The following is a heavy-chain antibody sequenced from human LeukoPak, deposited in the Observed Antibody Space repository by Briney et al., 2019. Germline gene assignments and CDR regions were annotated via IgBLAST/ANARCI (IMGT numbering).Heavy chain of an antibody. Sequence: SETLSLTCTVSGGSISGYYWTWIRHPPGKGLEWIGYIYDSGTTNYNPSLKSRVTISVDTSRNQFSLRLNSVTAEDTAVYYCARAAYGDYTFDFWGQGTLVTVSS. CDR3: ARAAYGDYTFDF. CDR1: GGSISGYY. D-gene: IGHD4-17*01. V-gene: IGHV4-59*01. J-gene: IGHJ4*02. CDR2: IYDSGTT.